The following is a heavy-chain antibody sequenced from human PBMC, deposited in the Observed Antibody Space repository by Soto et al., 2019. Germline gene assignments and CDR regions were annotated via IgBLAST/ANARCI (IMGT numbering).Heavy chain of an antibody. Sequence: GGSLRLSCVVSGFTFSNYKMNWVRQAPGQGLEWVSSISGSSTYIYYADSVRGRFTISRDNAKNSVHLQMNSLRVEDTAVYFCAREELPPGTSFNSWFDPWGQGTLVTVSS. CDR1: GFTFSNYK. V-gene: IGHV3-21*01. D-gene: IGHD1-1*01. CDR3: AREELPPGTSFNSWFDP. CDR2: ISGSSTYI. J-gene: IGHJ5*02.